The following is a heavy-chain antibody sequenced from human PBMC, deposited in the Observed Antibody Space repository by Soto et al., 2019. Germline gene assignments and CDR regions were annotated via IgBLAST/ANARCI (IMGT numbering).Heavy chain of an antibody. V-gene: IGHV1-69*13. J-gene: IGHJ6*02. CDR3: AVDIVVVPAAPHDSYYYYYGMDV. CDR2: IIPIFGTA. D-gene: IGHD2-2*01. CDR1: GCTFSSYA. Sequence: SVKVSFKASGCTFSSYAISWVRQAPGQGLEWMGGIIPIFGTANYAQKFQGRVTITADESTSTAYMELSSLRSEDTAVYYCAVDIVVVPAAPHDSYYYYYGMDVWGQGTTVTVSS.